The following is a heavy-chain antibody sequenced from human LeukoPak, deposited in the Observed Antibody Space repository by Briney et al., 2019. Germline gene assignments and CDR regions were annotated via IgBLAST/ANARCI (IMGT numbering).Heavy chain of an antibody. CDR3: ATDYSNTIGVAFDI. J-gene: IGHJ3*02. CDR1: GYTFTSYY. Sequence: ASVKVSCKASGYTFTSYYMHWVRQAPGQGLEWMGIINPSGGSTSYAQKFQGRVTISVDTSKNQFSLKLSSVTAADTAVYYCATDYSNTIGVAFDIWGQGTMVTVSS. D-gene: IGHD4-11*01. CDR2: INPSGGST. V-gene: IGHV1-46*01.